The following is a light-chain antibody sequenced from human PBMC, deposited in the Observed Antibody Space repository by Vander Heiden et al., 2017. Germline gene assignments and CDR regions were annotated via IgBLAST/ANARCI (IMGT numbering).Light chain of an antibody. J-gene: IGLJ1*01. CDR1: DANVGLKH. CDR3: SAWDKWPHV. Sequence: QSVLPPPPSASGTPWPRGTACCSGSDANVGLKHVNWYQQLPGTAPKLLIYNNNQRPSGVPDRFSGSKSGTSASLAIIGLQAEDEADYYCSAWDKWPHVFGTGTKVTV. V-gene: IGLV1-44*01. CDR2: NNN.